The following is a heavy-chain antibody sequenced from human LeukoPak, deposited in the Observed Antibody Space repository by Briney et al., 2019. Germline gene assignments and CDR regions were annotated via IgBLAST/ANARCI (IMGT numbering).Heavy chain of an antibody. CDR1: GFTFSSYW. Sequence: GGSLRLSCAASGFTFSSYWMHWVRYAPGKGLVWVSRINSDASSASYADSVKGRFTISRDNAKNTLYLQMNSLRAEDTAVYYCARDANYDFRFDSWGQGTLVTVSS. CDR2: INSDASSA. J-gene: IGHJ4*02. V-gene: IGHV3-74*01. D-gene: IGHD3-3*01. CDR3: ARDANYDFRFDS.